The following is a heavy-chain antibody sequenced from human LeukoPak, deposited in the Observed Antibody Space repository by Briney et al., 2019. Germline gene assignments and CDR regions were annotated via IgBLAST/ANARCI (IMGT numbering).Heavy chain of an antibody. J-gene: IGHJ4*02. CDR2: INPNSGGT. Sequence: ASVKVSCKASGYTFTGYYMHWVRQAPGQGLEWMGWINPNSGGTNYAQKFQGRVTMTRDTSISTAYMELSRLRSDDTAVYYCARDDLRGYSGYENDYWGQGTLVTVSS. V-gene: IGHV1-2*02. D-gene: IGHD5-12*01. CDR3: ARDDLRGYSGYENDY. CDR1: GYTFTGYY.